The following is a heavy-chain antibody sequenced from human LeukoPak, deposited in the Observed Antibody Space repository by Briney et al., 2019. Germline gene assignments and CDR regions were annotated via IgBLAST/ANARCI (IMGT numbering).Heavy chain of an antibody. Sequence: PSETLSLTCAVYGGSFSGYYWSWIRQPPGKGLEWIGEINHSGSTNYNPSLKSRVTISVDTSKNQFSLKLSSVTVADTAVYYCARGQEDIVVVVAAHNSYYFDYWGQGTLVTVSS. V-gene: IGHV4-34*01. J-gene: IGHJ4*02. CDR1: GGSFSGYY. CDR2: INHSGST. CDR3: ARGQEDIVVVVAAHNSYYFDY. D-gene: IGHD2-15*01.